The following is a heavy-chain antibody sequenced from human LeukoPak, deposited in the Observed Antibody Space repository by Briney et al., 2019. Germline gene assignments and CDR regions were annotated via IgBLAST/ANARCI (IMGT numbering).Heavy chain of an antibody. CDR3: ARAPFRGYSTGWYRYFDY. CDR2: IYSGGRA. V-gene: IGHV3-66*01. D-gene: IGHD6-19*01. CDR1: GFIVSGNY. Sequence: PGGSLRLSCAASGFIVSGNYMSWVRQAPGKGLEWVSVIYSGGRAYYADSVKGRFTISRDNSKNTLFLQRDSLRAEDTAVYYCARAPFRGYSTGWYRYFDYWGQGTLVTVSS. J-gene: IGHJ4*02.